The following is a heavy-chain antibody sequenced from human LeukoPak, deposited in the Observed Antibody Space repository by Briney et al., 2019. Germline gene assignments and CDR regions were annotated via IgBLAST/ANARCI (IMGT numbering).Heavy chain of an antibody. Sequence: GGSLRLSCAASGFTFDDYAMHWVRQAPGKGLEWVSGISWNSGSIGYADSVKGRFTISRDNAKNSLYLQMNSLRAEDTALYYCAKGHYDILTGLDLWGRGTLVTVSS. CDR1: GFTFDDYA. CDR2: ISWNSGSI. V-gene: IGHV3-9*01. J-gene: IGHJ2*01. CDR3: AKGHYDILTGLDL. D-gene: IGHD3-9*01.